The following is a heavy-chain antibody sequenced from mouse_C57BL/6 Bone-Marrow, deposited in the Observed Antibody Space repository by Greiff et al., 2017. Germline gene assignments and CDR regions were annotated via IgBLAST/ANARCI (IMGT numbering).Heavy chain of an antibody. CDR3: ARDYGSRAGRFAY. V-gene: IGHV1-55*01. CDR2: IYPGSGST. CDR1: GYTFTSYW. Sequence: QVQLQQPGAELVKPGASVKMSCKASGYTFTSYWITWVKQRPGQGLAWIGDIYPGSGSTNYNEKFKSKATLTVDTSSSTAYMQLSSLTSEDSAVYYCARDYGSRAGRFAYWGQGTLVTVSA. D-gene: IGHD1-1*01. J-gene: IGHJ3*01.